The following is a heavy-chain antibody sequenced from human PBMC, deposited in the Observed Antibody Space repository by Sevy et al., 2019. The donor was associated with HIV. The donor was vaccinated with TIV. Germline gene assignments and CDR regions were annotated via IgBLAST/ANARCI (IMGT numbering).Heavy chain of an antibody. J-gene: IGHJ3*02. D-gene: IGHD6-19*01. CDR1: GFTFSSYA. Sequence: GGSLRLSCSASGFTFSSYAMHWVRQAPGKGLEYVSAISSNGGSTYYADSVKGRFTISRDNSKNTLYLQMGSLRAEDTAVYYCVKDWIAVAGNGTASAFDIWGKGPMVTVSS. V-gene: IGHV3-64D*06. CDR2: ISSNGGST. CDR3: VKDWIAVAGNGTASAFDI.